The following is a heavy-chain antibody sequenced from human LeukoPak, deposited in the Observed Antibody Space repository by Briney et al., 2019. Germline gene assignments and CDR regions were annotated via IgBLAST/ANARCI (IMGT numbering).Heavy chain of an antibody. Sequence: GGSLRLSCAASGFTFSSYDMHWVRQATGKGLEWVSAIGTAGDTYYPCSVKGRFTISRENAKNSLYLQMSSLRAGDTAVYYCARGYGDLKYWYFDLWGRGTLVTVSS. D-gene: IGHD4-17*01. CDR2: IGTAGDT. J-gene: IGHJ2*01. CDR3: ARGYGDLKYWYFDL. CDR1: GFTFSSYD. V-gene: IGHV3-13*04.